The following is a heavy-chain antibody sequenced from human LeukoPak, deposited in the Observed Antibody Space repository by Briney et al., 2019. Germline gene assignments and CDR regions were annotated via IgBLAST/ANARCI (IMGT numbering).Heavy chain of an antibody. CDR1: GFIFSDHY. J-gene: IGHJ4*02. D-gene: IGHD6-13*01. CDR3: ATDTGYSSSWYEGYYFDY. CDR2: ISSGGSIT. V-gene: IGHV3-11*04. Sequence: PGGSLRLSCAASGFIFSDHYMSWVRLAPGKGLEWVSYISSGGSITHYADSVKGRFTISRDNAKNTLYLQMNSLRAEDTAVYYCATDTGYSSSWYEGYYFDYWGQGTLVTVSS.